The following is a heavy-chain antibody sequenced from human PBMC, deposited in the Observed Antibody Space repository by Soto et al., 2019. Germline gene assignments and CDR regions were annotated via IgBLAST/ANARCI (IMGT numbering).Heavy chain of an antibody. D-gene: IGHD6-13*01. J-gene: IGHJ4*02. V-gene: IGHV1-18*01. CDR1: GYTFTSYG. CDR3: ARDLGQQLFDY. CDR2: ISAYNGNK. Sequence: QVQLVQSGAEVKKPGASVKVSCKASGYTFTSYGISWVRQDPGQGLEWMGWISAYNGNKKYAQKLKGRVTMTTDTSPSTAYMELRSLISEDTAVYYCARDLGQQLFDYWGQGTLVTVSS.